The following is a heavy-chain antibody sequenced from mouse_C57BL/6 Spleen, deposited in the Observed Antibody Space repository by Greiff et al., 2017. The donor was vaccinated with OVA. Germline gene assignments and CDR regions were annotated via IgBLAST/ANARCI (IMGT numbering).Heavy chain of an antibody. CDR1: GYSFTDYN. CDR3: AGDYGGRASSLDY. J-gene: IGHJ2*01. Sequence: VQLQQSGPELVKPGASVKISCKASGYSFTDYNMNWVKQSNGKSLEWIGVINPNYGTTSYNQKFKGKATLTVDQSSSTAYMQLNSLTSEDAAADDCAGDYGGRASSLDYWGQGTTVTVSS. CDR2: INPNYGTT. D-gene: IGHD1-1*01. V-gene: IGHV1-39*01.